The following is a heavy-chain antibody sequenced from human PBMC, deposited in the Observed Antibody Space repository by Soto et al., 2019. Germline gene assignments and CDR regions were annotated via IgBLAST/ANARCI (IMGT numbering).Heavy chain of an antibody. J-gene: IGHJ3*02. D-gene: IGHD2-15*01. CDR3: ARGLGDCSGGSCSDWEASKPNGEAFDI. Sequence: ASVKVSCKASGYTFTSYGISWVRQAPGQGLEWMGWISAYNGNTNYAQKLQGRVTMTTDTSTSTAYMELRSLRSEDTAVYYCARGLGDCSGGSCSDWEASKPNGEAFDIWGQGTMVTVSS. V-gene: IGHV1-18*01. CDR1: GYTFTSYG. CDR2: ISAYNGNT.